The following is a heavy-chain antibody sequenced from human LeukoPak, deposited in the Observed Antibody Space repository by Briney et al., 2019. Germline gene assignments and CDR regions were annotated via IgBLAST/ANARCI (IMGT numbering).Heavy chain of an antibody. CDR3: ASSYGGNGV. D-gene: IGHD4-23*01. CDR1: GGTFSSYA. V-gene: IGHV1-69*05. J-gene: IGHJ4*02. CDR2: IIPIFGTA. Sequence: SVKVSCKASGGTFSSYAISWVRQAPGQGLEWMGGIIPIFGTANYAQKLQGRVTMTTDTSTSTAYMELRSLRSDDTAVYYCASSYGGNGVWGQGTLVTVSS.